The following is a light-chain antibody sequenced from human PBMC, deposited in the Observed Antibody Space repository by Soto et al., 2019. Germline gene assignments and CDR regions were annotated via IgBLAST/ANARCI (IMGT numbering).Light chain of an antibody. CDR1: QDISNS. V-gene: IGKV1D-12*01. Sequence: DTQMTQSPSSVSASVGDRVTITCRASQDISNSLAWYQQKPGKAPKVLIYFASSLQSGVPSRFSGSGSGTYFNLTINRLQTEDFATYYCQQANSFPITFGQGTRVEIK. CDR2: FAS. J-gene: IGKJ5*01. CDR3: QQANSFPIT.